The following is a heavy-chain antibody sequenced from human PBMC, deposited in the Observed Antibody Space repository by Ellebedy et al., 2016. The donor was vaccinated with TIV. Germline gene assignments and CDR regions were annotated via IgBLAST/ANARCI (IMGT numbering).Heavy chain of an antibody. V-gene: IGHV1-24*01. D-gene: IGHD3-10*01. J-gene: IGHJ4*02. CDR1: EYTLTELS. CDR3: ARGPILWFGELLDY. Sequence: AASVKVSCKVSEYTLTELSMHWVRQAPGKGLEWMGGFDPEDGETIYAQKFQGRVTITRDTSASTAYMELSSLRSEDTAVYYCARGPILWFGELLDYWGQGTLVTISS. CDR2: FDPEDGET.